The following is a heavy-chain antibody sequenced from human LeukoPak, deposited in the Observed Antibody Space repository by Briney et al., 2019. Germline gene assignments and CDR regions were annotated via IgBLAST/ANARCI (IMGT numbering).Heavy chain of an antibody. CDR1: GFTFDDYA. D-gene: IGHD5-18*01. V-gene: IGHV3-43*02. CDR3: ASPGELWLNYFDY. Sequence: GSLRLSCAASGFTFDDYAMHWVRQAPGKGLEWVSLISGDGGSTYYADSVKGRFTISRDNAKNSLYLQMNSLRAEDTAVYYCASPGELWLNYFDYWGQGTLVTVSS. J-gene: IGHJ4*02. CDR2: ISGDGGST.